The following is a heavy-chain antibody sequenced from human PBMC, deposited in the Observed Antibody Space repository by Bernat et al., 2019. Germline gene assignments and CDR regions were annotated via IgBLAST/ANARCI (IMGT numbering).Heavy chain of an antibody. CDR2: IKEDGSEK. CDR1: GFTFINYW. J-gene: IGHJ4*02. Sequence: EVQLVESGGVLFQTGGSLRLSFAASGFTFINYWITWVRQAPGKGLDWVANIKEDGSEKYDVDSGKGRFTMSRDNAKTSLYLKMSSLRAEDMAVYYCARTQYSSSAFWGQGTLVTVSS. D-gene: IGHD6-6*01. V-gene: IGHV3-7*03. CDR3: ARTQYSSSAF.